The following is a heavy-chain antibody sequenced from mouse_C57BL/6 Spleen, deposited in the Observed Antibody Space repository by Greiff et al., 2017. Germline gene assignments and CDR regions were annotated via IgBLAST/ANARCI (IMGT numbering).Heavy chain of an antibody. CDR1: GFTFSSYG. D-gene: IGHD1-1*01. CDR3: ARRNAFIYTVGAQYYCAMDY. CDR2: ISSGGSYT. J-gene: IGHJ4*01. V-gene: IGHV5-6*01. Sequence: EVQGVESGGDLVKPGGSLKLSCAASGFTFSSYGMSWVRQTPDKRLEWVATISSGGSYTYYPDSVKGRFNISRDNAKNTLYLQRSSLKSEDTAMYDSARRNAFIYTVGAQYYCAMDYWGQGTSVTVSS.